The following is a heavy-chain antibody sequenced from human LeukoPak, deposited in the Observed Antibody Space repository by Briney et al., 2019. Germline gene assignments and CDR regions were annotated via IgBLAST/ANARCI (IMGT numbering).Heavy chain of an antibody. J-gene: IGHJ4*02. CDR1: GFTFSSHG. CDR3: ARSIAVAGFLSGY. D-gene: IGHD6-19*01. V-gene: IGHV3-33*01. CDR2: IWYDGSNK. Sequence: PGGSLRLSCEASGFTFSSHGMHWVRQAPGKGLEWVAVIWYDGSNKYYADSVKGRFTISRDNSKNTLYLQMNSLRAEDTAVYYCARSIAVAGFLSGYWGQGTLVTVSS.